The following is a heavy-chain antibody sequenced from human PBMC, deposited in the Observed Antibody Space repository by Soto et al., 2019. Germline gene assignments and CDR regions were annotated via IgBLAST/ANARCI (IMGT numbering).Heavy chain of an antibody. CDR3: ARGGKYQLLFEGYCFDP. J-gene: IGHJ5*02. D-gene: IGHD2-2*01. CDR1: GYSISSGYY. CDR2: IYHSGST. V-gene: IGHV4-38-2*01. Sequence: LSLTCAVSGYSISSGYYWGWIRQPPGKGLEWIGSIYHSGSTYYNPSLKSRVTISVDTSKNQFSLKLSSVTAADTAVYYCARGGKYQLLFEGYCFDPWGQGTLVTVSS.